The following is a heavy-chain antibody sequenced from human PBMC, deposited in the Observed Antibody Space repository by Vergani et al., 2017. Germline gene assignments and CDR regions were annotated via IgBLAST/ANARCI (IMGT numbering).Heavy chain of an antibody. V-gene: IGHV3-23*01. D-gene: IGHD5-24*01. J-gene: IGHJ4*02. CDR3: GRASDNYN. CDR1: GFTFRSHA. CDR2: IRNSGDTT. Sequence: EVQLLQSEGAVVQPGGSLRLSCVASGFTFRSHALSWVRQGHGQGLEWVSSIRNSGDTTHYANSLKGRLTISRDNSKNTLYLQMISLRVEDPAVYYCGRASDNYNWGQGTLVTVSS.